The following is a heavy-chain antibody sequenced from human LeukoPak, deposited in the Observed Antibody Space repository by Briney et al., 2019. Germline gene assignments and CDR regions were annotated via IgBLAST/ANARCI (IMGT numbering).Heavy chain of an antibody. CDR1: GFTFSSYS. V-gene: IGHV3-23*01. Sequence: GGSLRLSCAASGFTFSSYSMSWVRQAPGKGLEWISGISGSGASTYYADSVTGRFTISRDNPRNTLYLQMNSLRAEDTAVYYCAKRWGYDSSGYWGQGTLVTVSS. J-gene: IGHJ4*02. CDR3: AKRWGYDSSGY. CDR2: ISGSGAST. D-gene: IGHD3-22*01.